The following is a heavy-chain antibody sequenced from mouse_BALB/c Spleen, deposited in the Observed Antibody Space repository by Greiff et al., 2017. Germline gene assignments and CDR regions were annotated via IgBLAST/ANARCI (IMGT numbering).Heavy chain of an antibody. V-gene: IGHV1-80*01. D-gene: IGHD2-4*01. CDR1: GYAFSSSW. J-gene: IGHJ3*01. Sequence: QVQLQQSGAELVKPGASVKISCKASGYAFSSSWMNWVKQRPGQGLEWIGRIYPGDGDTNYNGKFKGKATLTADKSSSTAYMQLSSLTSVDSAVYFCARDGITGFAYWGQGTLVTVSA. CDR2: IYPGDGDT. CDR3: ARDGITGFAY.